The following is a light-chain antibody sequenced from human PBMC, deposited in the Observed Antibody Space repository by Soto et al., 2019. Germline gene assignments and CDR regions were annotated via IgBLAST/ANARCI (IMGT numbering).Light chain of an antibody. Sequence: QSALTQPTSVSGSPGQSITISCTGTSSDVGGYNYVSWYQQHPGKAPKLMIFDVSNRPSGVSNRFSASKSGNTASLTISGLQAEDEGYYYCTSYTSSSTRVFGGGTKVTVL. V-gene: IGLV2-14*01. CDR1: SSDVGGYNY. J-gene: IGLJ2*01. CDR2: DVS. CDR3: TSYTSSSTRV.